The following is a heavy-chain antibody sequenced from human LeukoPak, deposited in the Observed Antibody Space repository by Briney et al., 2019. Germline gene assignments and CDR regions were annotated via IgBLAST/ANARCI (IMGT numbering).Heavy chain of an antibody. D-gene: IGHD3-22*01. CDR2: ISSSSSTI. J-gene: IGHJ4*02. CDR1: GFTFSYYS. Sequence: GGSLRLSCAASGFTFSYYSMNWVRQAPGKGLEWVSYISSSSSTIYYADSVKGRFTISRDNAKNSLYLQMNSLRAEDTAVYYCARESYYYDSSGYYFDYWGQGTLVTVSS. CDR3: ARESYYYDSSGYYFDY. V-gene: IGHV3-48*01.